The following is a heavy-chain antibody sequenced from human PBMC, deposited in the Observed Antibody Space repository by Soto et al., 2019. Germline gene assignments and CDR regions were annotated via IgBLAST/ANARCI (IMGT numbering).Heavy chain of an antibody. J-gene: IGHJ5*02. CDR3: ARGDFDRSGNYNAGGFDP. CDR1: GYTFTAYY. Sequence: QVQLVQSGAEVKKPGASVKVSCKASGYTFTAYYMHWLRQAPGQGLEWMVWINPNSGGTNYAQRFQGRVTVTNDTSISTTYMELSSLGSDDTAVYYCARGDFDRSGNYNAGGFDPWGQGTLVNVSS. CDR2: INPNSGGT. V-gene: IGHV1-2*02. D-gene: IGHD3-22*01.